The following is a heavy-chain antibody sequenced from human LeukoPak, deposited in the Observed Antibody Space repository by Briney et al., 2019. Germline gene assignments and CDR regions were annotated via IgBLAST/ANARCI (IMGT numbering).Heavy chain of an antibody. D-gene: IGHD2-2*01. Sequence: GASVKVSCKASGYTFTSYGISWVRQAPGQGLEWMGWISAYNGNTNYAQKLQGRVTMTTDTSTSTAYMELRSLRSDDTAVYYCARDEGETRLVVPEALTYYYYGMDVWGQGTTVTVSS. CDR3: ARDEGETRLVVPEALTYYYYGMDV. CDR1: GYTFTSYG. V-gene: IGHV1-18*01. J-gene: IGHJ6*02. CDR2: ISAYNGNT.